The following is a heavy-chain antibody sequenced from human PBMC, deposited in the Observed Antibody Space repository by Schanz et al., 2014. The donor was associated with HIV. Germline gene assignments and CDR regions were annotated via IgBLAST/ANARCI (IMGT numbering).Heavy chain of an antibody. V-gene: IGHV3-23*04. D-gene: IGHD1-26*01. CDR1: GFTFSGFA. J-gene: IGHJ4*02. CDR2: ISASGGST. Sequence: VQLVESGGGVVQPGGSLRLSCAASGFTFSGFAMSWVRQTPGKGLEWVSTISASGGSTYYADSVLARFTISRDNSKNTLSLHMNSLRVEDTAVYYCAKAKGSYSATTFYFDFWGQGTLVTVSS. CDR3: AKAKGSYSATTFYFDF.